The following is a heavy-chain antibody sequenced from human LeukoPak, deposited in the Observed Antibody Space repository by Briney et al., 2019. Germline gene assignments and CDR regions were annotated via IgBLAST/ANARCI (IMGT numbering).Heavy chain of an antibody. J-gene: IGHJ4*02. CDR3: ARLDENFDILTGYFRY. V-gene: IGHV4-59*01. CDR1: GGSIINFY. CDR2: IYYSGST. Sequence: SETLSLTCDVSGGSIINFYWSWVRQSPGKGLEWIGHIYYSGSTTYNPSLRICVNISLDTSKKVFSLNLNSLTAADTAVYYCARLDENFDILTGYFRYWGQGTLVSVSS. D-gene: IGHD3-9*01.